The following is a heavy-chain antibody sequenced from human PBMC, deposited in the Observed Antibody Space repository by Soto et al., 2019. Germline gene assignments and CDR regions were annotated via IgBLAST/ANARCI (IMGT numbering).Heavy chain of an antibody. CDR3: ARGGVRRTNSCCY. CDR1: GGSFSRYA. D-gene: IGHD5-12*01. CDR2: ITPILGTP. J-gene: IGHJ4*02. V-gene: IGHV1-69*01. Sequence: QVQLVQSGAEVKEPGSSVKVSCEASGGSFSRYAISWVRQAPGQGLEWVGGITPILGTPNYAQKFHGRVTITADGGTNVAYMELRGLTSEDTAVYYCARGGVRRTNSCCYWGQGTLITVSS.